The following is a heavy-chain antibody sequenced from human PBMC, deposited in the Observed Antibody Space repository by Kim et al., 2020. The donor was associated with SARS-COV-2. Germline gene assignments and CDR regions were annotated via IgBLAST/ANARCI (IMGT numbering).Heavy chain of an antibody. CDR3: ARHPGTTVTFDY. V-gene: IGHV4-39*01. Sequence: YYNPSLKRRVTISVDTSKNQFSLKLSSVTAADTAVYYCARHPGTTVTFDYWGQGTLVTVSS. J-gene: IGHJ4*02. D-gene: IGHD4-4*01.